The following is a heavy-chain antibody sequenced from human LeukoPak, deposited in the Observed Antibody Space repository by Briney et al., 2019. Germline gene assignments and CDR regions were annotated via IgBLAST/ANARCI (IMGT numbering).Heavy chain of an antibody. V-gene: IGHV4-59*08. CDR3: ARLYYDILTGPAQVQFDY. D-gene: IGHD3-9*01. J-gene: IGHJ4*02. Sequence: GSLRLSCAASGFTVSNNYMSWIRQPPGKGLEWIGYIYYSGSTNYNPSLKSRVTISVDTSKNQFSLKLSSVTAADTAVYYCARLYYDILTGPAQVQFDYWGQGTLVTVSS. CDR1: GFTVSNNY. CDR2: IYYSGST.